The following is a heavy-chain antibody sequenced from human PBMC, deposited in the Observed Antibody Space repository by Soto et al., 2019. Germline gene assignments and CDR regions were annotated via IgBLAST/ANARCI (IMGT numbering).Heavy chain of an antibody. V-gene: IGHV4-59*12. CDR1: GGSISSYY. J-gene: IGHJ6*03. CDR2: IYYSGST. D-gene: IGHD2-2*02. Sequence: SETLSLTCTVSGGSISSYYWSWIRQPPGKGLEWIGYIYYSGSTNYNPSLKSRVTISVDTSKNQFSLKLSSVTAADTAVYYCARRGLAAAIGPRNYYYYYMDVWGKGTTVTVSS. CDR3: ARRGLAAAIGPRNYYYYYMDV.